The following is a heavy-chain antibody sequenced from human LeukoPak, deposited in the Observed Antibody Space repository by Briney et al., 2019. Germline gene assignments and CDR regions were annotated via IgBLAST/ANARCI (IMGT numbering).Heavy chain of an antibody. D-gene: IGHD3-3*01. Sequence: PSETLSLTCAVYGGSFSGYYWSWIRQPPGKGLEWIGEINHSGSTNYNPSLKSRVTISVDTSKNQFSLKLSSVTAADTAVYYCARRDDFWSGYRDAFDIWGQGTMVTVSS. CDR3: ARRDDFWSGYRDAFDI. V-gene: IGHV4-34*01. CDR1: GGSFSGYY. CDR2: INHSGST. J-gene: IGHJ3*02.